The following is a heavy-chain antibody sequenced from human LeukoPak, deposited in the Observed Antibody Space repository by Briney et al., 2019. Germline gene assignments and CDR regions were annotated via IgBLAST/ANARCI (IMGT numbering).Heavy chain of an antibody. CDR1: GFSFSSYG. CDR2: ISFHGSNQ. D-gene: IGHD1-26*01. CDR3: ARDISGSYSLDY. J-gene: IGHJ4*02. V-gene: IGHV3-30*19. Sequence: GGSLRLSCAASGFSFSSYGMHWVRQAPGKGLEWLAVISFHGSNQYYADSVKGRFTIARDNSKNTLYLQMKSLQVEDTAVYYCARDISGSYSLDYWGQGTLVTVSS.